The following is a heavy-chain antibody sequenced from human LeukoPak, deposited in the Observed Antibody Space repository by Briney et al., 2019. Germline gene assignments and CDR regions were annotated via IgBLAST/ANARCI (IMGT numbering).Heavy chain of an antibody. CDR1: GYTFTGYY. V-gene: IGHV1-24*01. CDR2: FDPEDSET. Sequence: ASVKVSCKASGYTFTGYYMHWVRQAPGKGLEWMGGFDPEDSETIYAQKFQGRVTMTEDTSTDTAYMELSSLRSEDTAVYYCATAAGSSGYDFFFGLDYWGQGTLVTVSS. D-gene: IGHD5-12*01. J-gene: IGHJ4*02. CDR3: ATAAGSSGYDFFFGLDY.